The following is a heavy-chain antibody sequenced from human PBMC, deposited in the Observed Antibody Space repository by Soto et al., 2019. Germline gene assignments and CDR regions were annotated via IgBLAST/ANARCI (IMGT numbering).Heavy chain of an antibody. V-gene: IGHV1-69*02. J-gene: IGHJ5*02. CDR2: IIPILGIA. D-gene: IGHD3-9*01. CDR3: AGGRDYDPLTGYSRPDSWFDP. Sequence: SVKVSCKASGGTFSRYTISWVRQAPGQGLEWMGRIIPILGIANYAQNFQGRVTIVADKSTGTAVMELSSLTSEDTAIYYCAGGRDYDPLTGYSRPDSWFDPWG. CDR1: GGTFSRYT.